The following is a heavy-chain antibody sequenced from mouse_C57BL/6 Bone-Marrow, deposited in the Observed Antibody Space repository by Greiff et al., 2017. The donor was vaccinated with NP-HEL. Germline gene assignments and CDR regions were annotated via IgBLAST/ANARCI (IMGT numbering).Heavy chain of an antibody. J-gene: IGHJ1*03. Sequence: VQLQQSGPELVKPGDSVKISCKASGYSFTGYFMNWVMQSHGKSLEWIGRINPYNGDTFYNQKFKGKATLTVDKSSSTAHMELRSLTSEDSAVYYCARSGHYGSSSWYFDVWGTGTTVTVSS. CDR1: GYSFTGYF. CDR3: ARSGHYGSSSWYFDV. V-gene: IGHV1-20*01. D-gene: IGHD1-1*01. CDR2: INPYNGDT.